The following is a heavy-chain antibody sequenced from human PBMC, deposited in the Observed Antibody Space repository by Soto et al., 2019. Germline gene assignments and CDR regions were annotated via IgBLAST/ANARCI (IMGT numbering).Heavy chain of an antibody. CDR1: GFSLTTSGVG. J-gene: IGHJ4*02. V-gene: IGHV2-5*02. D-gene: IGHD3-3*01. CDR2: IYWDDDK. Sequence: QITLNESGPTVVSPTETLTLTCRFSGFSLTTSGVGVGWIRQSPGKAPEWLALIYWDDDKRYSASLKSRLTITKDASTNQVVLTVSDLDPTDTATYYCAHRVLRTVFGLVTTTAIYFDFWGQGTPVAVSS. CDR3: AHRVLRTVFGLVTTTAIYFDF.